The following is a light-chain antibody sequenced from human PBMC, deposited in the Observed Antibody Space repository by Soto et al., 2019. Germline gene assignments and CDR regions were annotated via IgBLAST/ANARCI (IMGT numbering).Light chain of an antibody. Sequence: QSALTQSASVSGSPGQSITISCTGTSTDVGGYNHVSWYQQHPGKAPKLMIYDVSNRPSGVSNRFFGSKSGNTASLTISGLQAEDEADYYCSSFSSTNTPVVFGGGTKVTVL. J-gene: IGLJ2*01. V-gene: IGLV2-14*01. CDR3: SSFSSTNTPVV. CDR1: STDVGGYNH. CDR2: DVS.